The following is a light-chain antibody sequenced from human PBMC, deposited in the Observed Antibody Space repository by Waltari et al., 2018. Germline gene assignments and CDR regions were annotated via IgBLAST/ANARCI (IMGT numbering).Light chain of an antibody. CDR1: QSVSSN. V-gene: IGKV3-15*01. J-gene: IGKJ1*01. CDR2: GAS. Sequence: DIVMTQSPATLSVSPGERATFSCRASQSVSSNLAWYQQRPGQAPRLLIYGASTRAAGIPVRFSGSGSGTEFTLTISSLQSEDLAVYYCQQYNNWPLTFGQGTKVEIK. CDR3: QQYNNWPLT.